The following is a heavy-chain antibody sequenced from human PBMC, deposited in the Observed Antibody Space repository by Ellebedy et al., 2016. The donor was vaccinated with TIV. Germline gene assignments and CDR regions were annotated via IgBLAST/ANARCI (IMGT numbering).Heavy chain of an antibody. J-gene: IGHJ6*02. CDR1: GFTFSDYE. CDR2: TSTSGNTR. CDR3: ARERNGNNGGGFGMDV. Sequence: GESLKISCAASGFTFSDYEMNWVRQAPGKGLDWVSYTSTSGNTRLYPDSVKGRFTISRDNAKNSLYLQMNSLRVEDSALYYCARERNGNNGGGFGMDVWGQGTTVTVTS. V-gene: IGHV3-48*03. D-gene: IGHD1/OR15-1a*01.